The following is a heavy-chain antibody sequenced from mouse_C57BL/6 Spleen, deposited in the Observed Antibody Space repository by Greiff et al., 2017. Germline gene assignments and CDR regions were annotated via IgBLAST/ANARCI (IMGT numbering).Heavy chain of an antibody. CDR2: IYWDDDK. J-gene: IGHJ3*01. CDR1: GFSLSTSGMG. CDR3: ARSGYYGSSSWFAY. D-gene: IGHD1-1*01. V-gene: IGHV8-12*01. Sequence: ESGPGILQSSQTLSLTCSFSGFSLSTSGMGVSWIRQPSGKGLEWLAHIYWDDDKRYTPSLKSRLTISNDTSRNQVFLKITSVDTADTATYYCARSGYYGSSSWFAYWGQGTLVTVSA.